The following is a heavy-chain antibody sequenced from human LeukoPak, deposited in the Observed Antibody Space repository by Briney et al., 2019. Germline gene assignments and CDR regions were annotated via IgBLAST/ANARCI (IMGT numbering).Heavy chain of an antibody. V-gene: IGHV3-21*01. CDR3: ARDEGGKWELLGREGN. J-gene: IGHJ4*02. CDR1: GFTFSSYS. D-gene: IGHD1-26*01. CDR2: ISTSSSYI. Sequence: PGGSLRLSCVASGFTFSSYSMNWVRQAPGKGLEWVSFISTSSSYIYYTDSVKGRFTISRDNAKKSLYLQMNSLRAEDTAVYYCARDEGGKWELLGREGNWGQGTQVTVSS.